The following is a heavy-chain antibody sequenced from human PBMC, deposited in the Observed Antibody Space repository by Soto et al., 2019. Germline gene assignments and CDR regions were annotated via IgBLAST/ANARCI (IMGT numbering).Heavy chain of an antibody. CDR2: ISYGGTNK. Sequence: QVQLVESGGGVVQPGRSLRLSCAASGFTFSSYGMHWVRQAPGKGLEWVAVISYGGTNKYYEDSVKGRFTISRDNSKNNLYQKMNKLRTEDTAVYYCAKDNCISTSCYRLYNWFDPWGQGTLVTVSS. CDR3: AKDNCISTSCYRLYNWFDP. J-gene: IGHJ5*02. D-gene: IGHD2-2*01. CDR1: GFTFSSYG. V-gene: IGHV3-30*18.